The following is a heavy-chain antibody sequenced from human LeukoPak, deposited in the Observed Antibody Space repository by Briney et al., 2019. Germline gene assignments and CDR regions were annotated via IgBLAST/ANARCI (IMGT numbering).Heavy chain of an antibody. CDR1: GGSISGYY. D-gene: IGHD6-13*01. CDR2: IYTNGDT. Sequence: PSETLSLTCTVSGGSISGYYWSWIRQPAGQGLEWIGRIYTNGDTRYNPSLKSRVTMSVDTSKNQLSLKLRPVTAADTAVYYCARAAGAAGGQYLDYWGQGTLVTVSS. J-gene: IGHJ4*02. V-gene: IGHV4-4*07. CDR3: ARAAGAAGGQYLDY.